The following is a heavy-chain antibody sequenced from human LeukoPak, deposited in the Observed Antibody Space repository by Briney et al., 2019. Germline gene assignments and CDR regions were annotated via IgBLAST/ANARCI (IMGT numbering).Heavy chain of an antibody. CDR2: ICSSSSYI. J-gene: IGHJ6*04. CDR3: ARDSGWWEKCSGGSCYSFNYYYYYGMDV. Sequence: PGGSLRLSCAASGFTFSSYSMNWVRQAPGKGVEWVSSICSSSSYIYSVDSVKGRFTISRDNAKNSLYLQMNSLRAEDTAVYYCARDSGWWEKCSGGSCYSFNYYYYYGMDVWGKGTTVTVSS. V-gene: IGHV3-21*01. D-gene: IGHD2-15*01. CDR1: GFTFSSYS.